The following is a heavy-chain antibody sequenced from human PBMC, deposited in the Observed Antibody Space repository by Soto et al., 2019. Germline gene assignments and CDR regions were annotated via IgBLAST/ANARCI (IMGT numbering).Heavy chain of an antibody. CDR1: GGSISSYY. Sequence: SETLSLTCTVSGGSISSYYWSWIRQPPGKGLEWIGYIYYSGSTNYNPSLKSRVTISVDTSKNQFSLKLSSVTAADTAVYYCARDRGYSYGYLGYYYYGMGVWGQGTTVTVS. J-gene: IGHJ6*02. CDR2: IYYSGST. V-gene: IGHV4-59*01. D-gene: IGHD5-18*01. CDR3: ARDRGYSYGYLGYYYYGMGV.